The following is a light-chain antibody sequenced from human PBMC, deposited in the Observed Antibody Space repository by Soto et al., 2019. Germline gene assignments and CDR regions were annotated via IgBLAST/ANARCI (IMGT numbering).Light chain of an antibody. CDR2: SAS. J-gene: IGKJ2*01. Sequence: DIQMTQSPSSLSASVGDRVTITCRASQTINKNLNWYQQKPGQDPNLLIYSASDFQSGVPSRFSGSGSGTEFTLNISGLQPEDFATSYCQHSFSTPYTFGQGTDLEI. CDR3: QHSFSTPYT. V-gene: IGKV1-39*01. CDR1: QTINKN.